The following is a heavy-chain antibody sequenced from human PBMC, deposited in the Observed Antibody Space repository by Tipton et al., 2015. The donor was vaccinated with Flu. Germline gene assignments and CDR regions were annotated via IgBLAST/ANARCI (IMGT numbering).Heavy chain of an antibody. CDR3: ARRDFSNYVSDPKNWFDP. CDR1: GDSIRSSNYY. Sequence: TLSLTCGVSGDSIRSSNYYWGWIRQPPGKGLEWIGNTFHSGNTYVNPSLKSRVTISIDTSRNQFSLKLSSVTAADTAVYYCARRDFSNYVSDPKNWFDPWGQGTLVTVSS. J-gene: IGHJ5*02. CDR2: TFHSGNT. D-gene: IGHD4-11*01. V-gene: IGHV4-39*07.